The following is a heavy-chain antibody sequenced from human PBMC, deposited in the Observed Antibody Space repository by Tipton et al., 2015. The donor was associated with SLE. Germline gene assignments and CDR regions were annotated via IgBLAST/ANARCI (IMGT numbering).Heavy chain of an antibody. J-gene: IGHJ5*02. CDR1: GFRFDDYA. CDR3: AKDSGSGWYNWFDP. Sequence: SLRLSCASSGFRFDDYAMSWVRQAPGKGLEWVSSISSSSSYIYYADSVKGRFTISRDNAKNSLFLQMNSLRPEDTALYYCAKDSGSGWYNWFDPWGQGTLVTVSS. D-gene: IGHD3-10*01. V-gene: IGHV3-21*04. CDR2: ISSSSSYI.